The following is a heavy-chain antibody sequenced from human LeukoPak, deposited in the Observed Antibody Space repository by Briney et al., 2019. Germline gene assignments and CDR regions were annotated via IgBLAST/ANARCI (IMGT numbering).Heavy chain of an antibody. V-gene: IGHV3-20*04. D-gene: IGHD4-23*01. CDR3: ARGSTVVTLDDAFDI. CDR1: GFTFDDYG. CDR2: INWNGGST. J-gene: IGHJ3*02. Sequence: PGGSLRLSCAASGFTFDDYGMSWVRHAPGKGLEWVSNINWNGGSTVYADSVKGRFTISRDNTKNSLYLQMNSLRAEDTALYYRARGSTVVTLDDAFDIWGQGTMVTVSS.